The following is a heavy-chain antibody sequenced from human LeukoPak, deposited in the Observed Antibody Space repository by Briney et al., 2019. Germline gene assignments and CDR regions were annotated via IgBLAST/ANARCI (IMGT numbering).Heavy chain of an antibody. J-gene: IGHJ5*02. CDR1: GYTCRNYG. V-gene: IGHV1-18*01. CDR2: ISTYNGNT. D-gene: IGHD2-15*01. CDR3: ARVFGSGSSVTNNWFEP. Sequence: ASVKVSCKASGYTCRNYGITWVRQAPGQGLECMGLISTYNGNTNYQQKFQGRVTMTTETSTSTVYMELRSLRSDDTALYYCARVFGSGSSVTNNWFEPWGQGTLVTVSS.